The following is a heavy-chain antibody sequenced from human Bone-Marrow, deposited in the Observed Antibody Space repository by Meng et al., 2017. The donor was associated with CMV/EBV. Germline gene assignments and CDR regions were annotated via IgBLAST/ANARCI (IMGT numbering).Heavy chain of an antibody. Sequence: QVELVQSGAEVKKPGASVKVSCKASGYTFTSYDINSVRQAAGQGLEWMGWMNPNSGNTDYAQKFQGRVTMTRNISKSTAYMDLSSLRSEDTAVYYCATGVADFEYCGLGTLVTVSS. CDR2: MNPNSGNT. D-gene: IGHD6-19*01. V-gene: IGHV1-8*01. CDR1: GYTFTSYD. CDR3: ATGVADFEY. J-gene: IGHJ4*02.